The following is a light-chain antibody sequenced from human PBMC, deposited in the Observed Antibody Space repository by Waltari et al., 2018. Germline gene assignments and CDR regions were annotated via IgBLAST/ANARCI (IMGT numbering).Light chain of an antibody. CDR1: QSVGNK. CDR2: DAS. CDR3: QQSNNWPYT. J-gene: IGKJ2*01. V-gene: IGKV3-15*01. Sequence: IVMTQSPATLSVSPGERATVSCRASQSVGNKLAWYQQKPGQAPRLLFYDASTRATGIPVRFSGSGSGTEFTLTISSLQSEDFAVYYCQQSNNWPYTFGQGTKLEIK.